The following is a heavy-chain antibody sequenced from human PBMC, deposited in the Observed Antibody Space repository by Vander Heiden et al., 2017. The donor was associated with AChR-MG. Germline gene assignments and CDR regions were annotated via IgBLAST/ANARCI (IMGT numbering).Heavy chain of an antibody. J-gene: IGHJ3*02. CDR3: ARDPPLIGGGVAEDAFDI. V-gene: IGHV1-2*06. CDR1: GYTFTGYY. D-gene: IGHD2-15*01. Sequence: QVQLVQSGAEVKKPGASVKVSCKASGYTFTGYYMHWVRQAPGQGLEWMGRINTNSGGTNYAKKLQGRVTMTRDTSISTAYRELSRLRSEETAVYYCARDPPLIGGGVAEDAFDIWGQGTMVTVSS. CDR2: INTNSGGT.